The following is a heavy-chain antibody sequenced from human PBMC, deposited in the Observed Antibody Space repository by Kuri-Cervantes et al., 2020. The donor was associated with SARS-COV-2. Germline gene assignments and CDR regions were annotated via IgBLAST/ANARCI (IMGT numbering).Heavy chain of an antibody. Sequence: SETLSLTCAVYGGSFSGYSWSWIRQPPGKGLEYIGEVDHSGSTSYSPSLQSRVTISVDMSKNQFSLKLSSVTAADTAVYYCASGYSYVPDYWGQGTLVTVSS. CDR3: ASGYSYVPDY. CDR1: GGSFSGYS. D-gene: IGHD5-18*01. J-gene: IGHJ4*02. CDR2: VDHSGST. V-gene: IGHV4-34*01.